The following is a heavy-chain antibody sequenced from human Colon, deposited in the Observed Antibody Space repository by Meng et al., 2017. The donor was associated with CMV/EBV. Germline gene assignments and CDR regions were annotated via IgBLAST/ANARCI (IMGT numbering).Heavy chain of an antibody. D-gene: IGHD3-16*01. CDR2: IDHTGST. CDR1: AGSFIPYY. CDR3: ARGGGTPFRGVLPFDF. Sequence: LLKLCSVLVTPPAPLSLTCALTAGSFIPYYWSWSRQSPGKGLEWIAEIDHTGSTNYNPSLKSRVTISIDTSNSHFSLNLTSATAEDTAVYYCARGGGTPFRGVLPFDFWGQGTLVTVSS. J-gene: IGHJ4*02. V-gene: IGHV4-34*01.